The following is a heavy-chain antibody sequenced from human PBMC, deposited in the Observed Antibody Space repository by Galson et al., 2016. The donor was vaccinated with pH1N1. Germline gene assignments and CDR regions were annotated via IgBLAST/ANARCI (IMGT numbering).Heavy chain of an antibody. V-gene: IGHV3-33*01. D-gene: IGHD2-21*02. J-gene: IGHJ4*02. Sequence: SLRLSCAASGFILSSYGMHWVRQAPGKGLEWVAGIWYDGSNKHYGDSVKGRFTISRDNSKNTLYLQMSSLRGDDTAVYYCARDFCGGYCYFDYWGQGTLVTVSS. CDR2: IWYDGSNK. CDR1: GFILSSYG. CDR3: ARDFCGGYCYFDY.